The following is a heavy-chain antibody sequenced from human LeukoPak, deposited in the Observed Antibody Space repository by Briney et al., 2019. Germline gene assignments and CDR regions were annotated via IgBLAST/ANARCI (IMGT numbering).Heavy chain of an antibody. CDR3: ARDLVPMATILPPDGLDI. Sequence: EASVKVSCKASGRTFTDYYVHWVRQAPGQGLEWMGWLNPRSGDTEYAQKFQGRVTMTRDPSSSTAYMDLSSLTSADTCVYYCARDLVPMATILPPDGLDIWGQGTLITVSS. CDR1: GRTFTDYY. D-gene: IGHD5-24*01. CDR2: LNPRSGDT. J-gene: IGHJ3*02. V-gene: IGHV1-2*02.